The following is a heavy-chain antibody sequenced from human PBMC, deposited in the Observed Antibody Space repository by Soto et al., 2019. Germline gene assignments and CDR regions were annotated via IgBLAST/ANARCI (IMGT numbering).Heavy chain of an antibody. CDR1: GFTLSSYG. CDR2: IWYDGSNK. CDR3: ARDTWGIAAAGTPGHY. J-gene: IGHJ4*02. V-gene: IGHV3-33*01. D-gene: IGHD6-13*01. Sequence: GGSLRLSCAASGFTLSSYGMHWVRQAPGKGLEWVAVIWYDGSNKYYADSVKGRFTISRDNSKNTLYLQMNSLRAEDTAVYYCARDTWGIAAAGTPGHYWGQGTLVTVSS.